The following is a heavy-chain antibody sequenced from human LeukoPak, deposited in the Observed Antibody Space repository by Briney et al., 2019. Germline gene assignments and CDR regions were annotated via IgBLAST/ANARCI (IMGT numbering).Heavy chain of an antibody. CDR2: ISSSSSYI. Sequence: GGSLRLSCAASGFTFSSYSMNWVRQAPGKGLEWVSSISSSSSYIYYADSVKGRFTISRDNAKNSLYLQMNSLRAEDTAVYYCARDSFDSSGSPYYFGYWGQGTLVTVSS. CDR3: ARDSFDSSGSPYYFGY. D-gene: IGHD3-22*01. V-gene: IGHV3-21*01. J-gene: IGHJ4*02. CDR1: GFTFSSYS.